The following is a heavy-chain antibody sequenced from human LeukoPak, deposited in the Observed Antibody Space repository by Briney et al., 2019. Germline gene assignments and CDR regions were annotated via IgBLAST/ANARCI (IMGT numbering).Heavy chain of an antibody. Sequence: PGGSLRLSCVASGFTFDNVAMSWVRQVPGKGLEWVSAVSSGGTTYYADSVKGRFTVSRDNSRNTLYLQMNSLIDEDTAIYYCAKRLYSEVLPGSFFDHWGQGVLVTVSS. D-gene: IGHD3-9*01. CDR3: AKRLYSEVLPGSFFDH. J-gene: IGHJ4*02. V-gene: IGHV3-23*01. CDR2: VSSGGTT. CDR1: GFTFDNVA.